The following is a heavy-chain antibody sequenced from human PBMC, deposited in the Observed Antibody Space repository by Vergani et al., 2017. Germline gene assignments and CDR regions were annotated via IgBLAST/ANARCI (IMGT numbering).Heavy chain of an antibody. CDR3: ARERSYDVWSGTRTRGYYYYGMDV. J-gene: IGHJ6*02. V-gene: IGHV4-34*01. D-gene: IGHD3-3*01. CDR1: GGSFSGYY. CDR2: INHSGST. Sequence: QVQLQQWGAGLLKPSETLSLTCAVYGGSFSGYYWSWIRQPPGKGLEWIGEINHSGSTNYNPSLKSRVTISVDTSKNQFSLKLSSVTAADTAVYYCARERSYDVWSGTRTRGYYYYGMDVWGQGTTVTVSS.